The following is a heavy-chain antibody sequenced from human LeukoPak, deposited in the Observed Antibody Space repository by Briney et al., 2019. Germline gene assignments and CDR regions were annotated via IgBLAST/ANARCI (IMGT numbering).Heavy chain of an antibody. Sequence: SETLSLTCAVYGGSFSGYYWSWIRQPPGKGLEWIGEINHSGSTNYNPSLKSRVTISVDTSKNQFSLKLSSVTAADTAVYYCARGYDFWSGYYYYFDYWGQGTLVTVSS. V-gene: IGHV4-34*01. CDR1: GGSFSGYY. D-gene: IGHD3-3*01. CDR3: ARGYDFWSGYYYYFDY. CDR2: INHSGST. J-gene: IGHJ4*02.